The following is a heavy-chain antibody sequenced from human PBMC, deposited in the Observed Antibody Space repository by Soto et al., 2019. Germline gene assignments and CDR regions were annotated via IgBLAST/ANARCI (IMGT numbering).Heavy chain of an antibody. J-gene: IGHJ3*02. V-gene: IGHV3-33*01. CDR1: GFTLSSYG. D-gene: IGHD6-19*01. CDR2: IWYDGSNK. CDR3: AREAGSVDI. Sequence: QVQLVESGGGVVQPGRSLRLSCAASGFTLSSYGMHWVRQAPGKGLEWVAVIWYDGSNKYYADSVKGRFTISRDNSKNTLYLQMNSLRAEDTAVYYCAREAGSVDIWGQGTMVTVSS.